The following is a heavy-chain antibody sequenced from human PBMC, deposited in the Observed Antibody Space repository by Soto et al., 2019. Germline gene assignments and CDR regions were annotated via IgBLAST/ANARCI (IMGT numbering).Heavy chain of an antibody. CDR1: GFTFSSYE. V-gene: IGHV3-48*03. CDR2: ISSSGSTI. D-gene: IGHD2-15*01. Sequence: GGSLRLSCAASGFTFSSYEMNWVRQAPGKGLEWVSYISSSGSTIYYADSVKGRFTISRDNAKNSLYLQMNSLRAEDTAVYYCARYKIQNCGGNYYYYGMDVWGQGTTVTVSS. J-gene: IGHJ6*02. CDR3: ARYKIQNCGGNYYYYGMDV.